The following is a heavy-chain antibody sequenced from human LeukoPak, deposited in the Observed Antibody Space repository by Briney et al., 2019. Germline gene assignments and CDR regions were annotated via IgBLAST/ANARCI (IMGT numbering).Heavy chain of an antibody. CDR2: ISGGADST. D-gene: IGHD1-1*01. J-gene: IGHJ4*02. CDR1: GFTFSSHA. CDR3: AKVQGRTVGYYFDY. Sequence: GGSLRLSCAASGFTFSSHAMSWVRQAPGKGLEWVSAISGGADSTYYADSVKGRFTISRDNSKNTLYLQMDSLRAEDTALYYCAKVQGRTVGYYFDYWGQGTLVTVSS. V-gene: IGHV3-23*01.